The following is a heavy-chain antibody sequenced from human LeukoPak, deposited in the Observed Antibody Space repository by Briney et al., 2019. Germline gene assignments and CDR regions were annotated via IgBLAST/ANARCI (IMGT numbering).Heavy chain of an antibody. V-gene: IGHV3-48*02. CDR2: ISTISSTK. CDR1: GFTFSSYD. D-gene: IGHD5-18*01. Sequence: GGSLRLSCAASGFTFSSYDMNWVRQAPGKGLEWVSYISTISSTKYYADSVKGRFTISRDNAKNSLYLQMNSLRDEDTAVYYCGRVGYNYGSDAFDLWGQGTMVTVSS. J-gene: IGHJ3*01. CDR3: GRVGYNYGSDAFDL.